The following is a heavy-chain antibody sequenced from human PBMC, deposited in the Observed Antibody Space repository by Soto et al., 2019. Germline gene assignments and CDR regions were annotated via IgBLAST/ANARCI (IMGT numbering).Heavy chain of an antibody. CDR1: GGSISSGGYY. D-gene: IGHD2-2*02. Sequence: QVQLQESGPGLVKPSQTLSLTYTVSGGSISSGGYYWSWIRQHPGKGLEWIGYIYYSGSTYYNPSLKSRVTISVDTSKNQFSLKLSSVTAADTAVYYCARDVRYTRDRDWYFDLWGRGTLVTVSS. CDR3: ARDVRYTRDRDWYFDL. J-gene: IGHJ2*01. V-gene: IGHV4-31*03. CDR2: IYYSGST.